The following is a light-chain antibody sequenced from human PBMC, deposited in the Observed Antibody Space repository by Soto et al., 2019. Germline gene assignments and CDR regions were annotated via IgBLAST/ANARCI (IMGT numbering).Light chain of an antibody. V-gene: IGKV3-20*01. CDR1: QGVGNKY. CDR3: QQYTNAHGIT. CDR2: AAS. J-gene: IGKJ5*01. Sequence: PGERATLSCRASQGVGNKYLAWYQQRPGQAPSLLIYAASSRATGVPDRFGGSGSGTDFTLTISRLEPEDFAVYYCQQYTNAHGITFGQGTRLEIK.